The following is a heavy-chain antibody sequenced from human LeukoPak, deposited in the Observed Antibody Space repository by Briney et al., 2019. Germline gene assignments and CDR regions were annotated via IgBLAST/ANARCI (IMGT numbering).Heavy chain of an antibody. J-gene: IGHJ4*02. D-gene: IGHD6-19*01. CDR2: IWYDGTNK. CDR1: GFTFSSYG. CDR3: AKGRDSTGWYIGDY. V-gene: IGHV3-33*06. Sequence: QPGRSLRLSCAPSGFTFSSYGMHWVRQAPGKGLEWVALIWYDGTNKYYADSVKGRFTISRDNSKNTLYLQMNSLGADDTAVYYCAKGRDSTGWYIGDYWGQGTLVTVSS.